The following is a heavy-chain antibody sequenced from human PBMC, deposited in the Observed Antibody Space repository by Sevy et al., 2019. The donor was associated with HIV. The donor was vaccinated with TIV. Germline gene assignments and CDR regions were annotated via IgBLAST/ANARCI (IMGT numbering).Heavy chain of an antibody. CDR3: ARASGGTYPEKFDH. Sequence: GGSLRLSCAASGFTFSSYWMHWVRQAPGKWLVWMSRIYADGSITSYVDSVEGRFTISRDNARNTLYLQMNRLRAEDTAVYYCARASGGTYPEKFDHWGQGTLVTVSS. CDR2: IYADGSIT. J-gene: IGHJ4*02. CDR1: GFTFSSYW. D-gene: IGHD1-26*01. V-gene: IGHV3-74*01.